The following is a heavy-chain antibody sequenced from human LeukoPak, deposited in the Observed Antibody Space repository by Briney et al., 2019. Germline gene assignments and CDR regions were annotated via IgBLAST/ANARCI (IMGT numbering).Heavy chain of an antibody. CDR1: GFTFSDYY. J-gene: IGHJ4*02. V-gene: IGHV3-11*05. D-gene: IGHD6-19*01. CDR2: ISSSSDYT. Sequence: AGGSLRLSCAASGFTFSDYYVSWIRQAPGKGLEWVSYISSSSDYTNYADSVKGRFTISRDNAKNSLYLQMNSLRAEDTAVYYCARARYSSGWLPYYFDYWGQGALVTVSS. CDR3: ARARYSSGWLPYYFDY.